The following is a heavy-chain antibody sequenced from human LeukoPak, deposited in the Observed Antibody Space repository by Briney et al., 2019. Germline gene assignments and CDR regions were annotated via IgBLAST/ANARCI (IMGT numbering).Heavy chain of an antibody. J-gene: IGHJ4*02. CDR1: GGSISSQY. V-gene: IGHV4-59*06. CDR2: IYYSGST. CDR3: AREPGIVGAIAVGY. Sequence: SETLSLTCTVSGGSISSQYWSWIRQHPGKGLEWIGYIYYSGSTYYNPSLKSRVTISVDTSKNQFSLKLSSVTAADTAVYYCAREPGIVGAIAVGYWGQGTLVTVSS. D-gene: IGHD1-26*01.